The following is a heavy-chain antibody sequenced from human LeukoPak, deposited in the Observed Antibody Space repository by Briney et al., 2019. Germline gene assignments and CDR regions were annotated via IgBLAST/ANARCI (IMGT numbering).Heavy chain of an antibody. J-gene: IGHJ4*02. CDR3: ASRLQGSDFDY. V-gene: IGHV3-21*01. CDR1: GFTFSSYS. Sequence: PGGSLRLSCAASGFTFSSYSMNWVRQAPGKGLEWVSSISSSSSYIYYADSVKGRFTISRDNAKNSLYLQMNSLIAEDTAVYYCASRLQGSDFDYWGQGTLVTVSS. CDR2: ISSSSSYI.